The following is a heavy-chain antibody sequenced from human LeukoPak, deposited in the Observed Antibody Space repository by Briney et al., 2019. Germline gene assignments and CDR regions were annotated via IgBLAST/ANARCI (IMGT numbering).Heavy chain of an antibody. Sequence: PGGSLRLSCAASGFTFSSYAMNWVRQAPGKGLEWVSTISGGGSTTYYTDSVQGRFTISRDNSKNTLYLQMNSLRAEDTAIYLCAKFCGDWTHGLCYCLDSWGQGTLVTVSS. CDR1: GFTFSSYA. D-gene: IGHD2-8*01. CDR3: AKFCGDWTHGLCYCLDS. CDR2: ISGGGSTT. J-gene: IGHJ4*02. V-gene: IGHV3-23*01.